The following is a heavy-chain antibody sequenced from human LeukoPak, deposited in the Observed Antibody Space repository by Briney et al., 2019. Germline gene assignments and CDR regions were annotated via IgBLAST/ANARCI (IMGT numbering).Heavy chain of an antibody. Sequence: SETLSLTCAVYGGSFSGYYWSWIRQPPGKGLEWIGEINHSGSTNYNPSLKSRVTISVDTSKNQFSLKLSSVTAADTAVYYCTSTVVTRIVDYWGQGTLVTVSS. J-gene: IGHJ4*02. V-gene: IGHV4-34*03. CDR1: GGSFSGYY. CDR3: TSTVVTRIVDY. D-gene: IGHD4-23*01. CDR2: INHSGST.